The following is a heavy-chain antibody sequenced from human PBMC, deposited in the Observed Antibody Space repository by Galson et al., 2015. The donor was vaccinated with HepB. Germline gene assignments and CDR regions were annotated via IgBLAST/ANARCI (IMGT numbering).Heavy chain of an antibody. D-gene: IGHD6-19*01. CDR1: GDSVSSNSAT. Sequence: CAISGDSVSSNSATWDWIRQSPSGGLEWLGRTYYRSNWYNDYAASVKSRLTINAVTSKNHFSLQINSATPEDTAIYYCARGGGSGWYPKPYDYWGQGTLVTVSS. CDR3: ARGGGSGWYPKPYDY. CDR2: TYYRSNWYN. J-gene: IGHJ4*02. V-gene: IGHV6-1*01.